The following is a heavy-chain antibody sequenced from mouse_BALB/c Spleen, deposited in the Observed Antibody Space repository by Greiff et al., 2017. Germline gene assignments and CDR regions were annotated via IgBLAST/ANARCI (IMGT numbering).Heavy chain of an antibody. CDR3: ARVLYDGNYCAY. CDR1: GYTFTSYW. D-gene: IGHD2-1*01. J-gene: IGHJ3*01. V-gene: IGHV1S81*02. Sequence: QVQLQQSGAELVKPGASVKLSCKASGYTFTSYWMHWVKQRPGQGLEWIGEINPSNGRTNYNEKFKSKATLTVDKSSSTAYMQLSSLTSEDSAVYYCARVLYDGNYCAYWGQGTLVTVSA. CDR2: INPSNGRT.